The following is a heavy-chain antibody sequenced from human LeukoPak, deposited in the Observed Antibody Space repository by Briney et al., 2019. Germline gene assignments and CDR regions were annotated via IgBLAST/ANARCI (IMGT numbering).Heavy chain of an antibody. CDR2: IDGSDGST. J-gene: IGHJ5*02. V-gene: IGHV3-23*01. CDR3: AKDCITGTTGWFDP. CDR1: GFTVSSNY. Sequence: GGSLRLSCAASGFTVSSNYMSWVRQAPGKGLEWVSTIDGSDGSTYYADSVKGRFTISRDNSMNTLYLQMNSLRAEDTAVYYCAKDCITGTTGWFDPWSQGTLVTVSS. D-gene: IGHD1/OR15-1a*01.